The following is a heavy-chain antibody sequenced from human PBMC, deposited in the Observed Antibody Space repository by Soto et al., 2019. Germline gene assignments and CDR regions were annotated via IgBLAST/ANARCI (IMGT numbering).Heavy chain of an antibody. V-gene: IGHV4-59*08. CDR3: AMVVTTLYNWFDP. Sequence: QVQLQESGPGLVKPSETLSLTCTVSGGSISGYYYSWIRQTPGKGLEWIGQIYYSGSTKYNPSLTRRVTMSVDASKNQVSLKLTSVTAADTAVYYCAMVVTTLYNWFDPWGQGTLVSVSS. J-gene: IGHJ5*02. D-gene: IGHD4-4*01. CDR2: IYYSGST. CDR1: GGSISGYY.